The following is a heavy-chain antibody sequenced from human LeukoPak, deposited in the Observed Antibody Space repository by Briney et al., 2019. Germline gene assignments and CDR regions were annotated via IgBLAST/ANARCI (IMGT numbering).Heavy chain of an antibody. D-gene: IGHD6-19*01. J-gene: IGHJ4*02. V-gene: IGHV1-2*02. CDR1: GYTFTFYY. Sequence: SGTLSFKASGYTFTFYYLHLVRQAPGQGLEWMGWINPNSGATNSSQKFHVRGTMTSDTSISTAYMELSSLRFDDTAVYFCARGIAVAGFDYWGQGTLVTVSS. CDR2: INPNSGAT. CDR3: ARGIAVAGFDY.